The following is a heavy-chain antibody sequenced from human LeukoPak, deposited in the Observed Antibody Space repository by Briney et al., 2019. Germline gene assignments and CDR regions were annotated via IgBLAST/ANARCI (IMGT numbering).Heavy chain of an antibody. Sequence: PGGSLRLSCAASGYTFSSYSMNWVRQAPGKGLEWVSSISSSSSYIYYADPVKGRFTISRDNAKNSLYLQMNSLRAEDTAVYYCARGHPARNWFDPWGQGTLVTVSS. V-gene: IGHV3-21*01. J-gene: IGHJ5*02. CDR1: GYTFSSYS. CDR3: ARGHPARNWFDP. CDR2: ISSSSSYI.